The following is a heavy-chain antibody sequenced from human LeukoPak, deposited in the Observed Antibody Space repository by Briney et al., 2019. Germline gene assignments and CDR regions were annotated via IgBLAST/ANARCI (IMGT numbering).Heavy chain of an antibody. Sequence: GASVKVSCKASGYTFTSYDINWVRQATGQGLEWMGWMNPNSGNTGYAQKFQGRVTMTRNTSISTAYMELSSLRSEDTAVYYCARGAHSGGLNGNWFDPWGQGTLVTVSS. D-gene: IGHD2-8*01. J-gene: IGHJ5*02. CDR3: ARGAHSGGLNGNWFDP. V-gene: IGHV1-8*01. CDR2: MNPNSGNT. CDR1: GYTFTSYD.